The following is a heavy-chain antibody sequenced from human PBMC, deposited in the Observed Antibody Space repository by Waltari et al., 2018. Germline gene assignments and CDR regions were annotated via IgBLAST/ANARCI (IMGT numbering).Heavy chain of an antibody. Sequence: QMHLVQSGPEVTKPGTPVKVSCKASGFTFNSSAVQRVRQARGQRLEWIGWIVVGSGNTNYAQKFQERVTITRDMSTSTAYMELSSLRSEDTAVYYCAADRGAYLAAVAAGAFDIWGQGTMVTVSS. V-gene: IGHV1-58*01. CDR3: AADRGAYLAAVAAGAFDI. D-gene: IGHD6-19*01. CDR2: IVVGSGNT. J-gene: IGHJ3*02. CDR1: GFTFNSSA.